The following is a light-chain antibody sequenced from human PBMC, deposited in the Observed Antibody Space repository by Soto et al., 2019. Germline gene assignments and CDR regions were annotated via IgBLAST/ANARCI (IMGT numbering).Light chain of an antibody. V-gene: IGKV1-33*01. CDR1: QDISNY. CDR3: QQYNSYPWA. Sequence: DIQMTQSPSSLSASVGDRVTITCQASQDISNYLNWYQQKPGKAPKLLIYDASNLETGVPSRFSGSGSGTEFTLTISSLQPDDFATYYCQQYNSYPWAFGQGTKVDI. CDR2: DAS. J-gene: IGKJ1*01.